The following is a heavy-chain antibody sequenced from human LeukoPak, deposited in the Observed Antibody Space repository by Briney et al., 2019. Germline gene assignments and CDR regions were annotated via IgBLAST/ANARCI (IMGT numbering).Heavy chain of an antibody. CDR2: IYYSGST. V-gene: IGHV4-39*07. Sequence: SETLSLTCTVSGGSISSSSYYWGWIRQPPGKGLEWIGSIYYSGSTYYNPSLKSRVTISVDTSKNQFSLKLSSVTAADTAVYYCARGKVAGSPRWFDPWGQGTLVTVSS. CDR3: ARGKVAGSPRWFDP. D-gene: IGHD6-19*01. J-gene: IGHJ5*02. CDR1: GGSISSSSYY.